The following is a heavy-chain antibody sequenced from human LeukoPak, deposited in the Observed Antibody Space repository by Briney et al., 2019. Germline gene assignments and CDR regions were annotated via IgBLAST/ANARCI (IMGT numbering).Heavy chain of an antibody. CDR3: AREPFP. V-gene: IGHV4-61*01. J-gene: IGHJ5*02. Sequence: SETLSLTCTVSGGSISISSYYWSWIRQSPGKGLEWIGYVFYSGKTDYSPSLRSRVSMSVDTSKNQFSLKVTSVTAADTAVYYCAREPFPWGQGTLVTVSS. CDR1: GGSISISSYY. CDR2: VFYSGKT.